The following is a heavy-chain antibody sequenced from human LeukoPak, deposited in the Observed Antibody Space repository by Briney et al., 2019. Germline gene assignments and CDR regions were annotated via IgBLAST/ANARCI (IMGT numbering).Heavy chain of an antibody. CDR3: VRDFSYERDGYLGFDY. CDR1: GFTFSNYW. V-gene: IGHV3-74*01. J-gene: IGHJ4*02. D-gene: IGHD3-22*01. Sequence: QPGGSLRLSCAASGFTFSNYWMQWVRQSPGQGPVWVSRINTDGSVTDYADPVQGRFTMSRDNAKNTLYLQMNSLRVEDTALYYCVRDFSYERDGYLGFDYCGQGTLVTVSS. CDR2: INTDGSVT.